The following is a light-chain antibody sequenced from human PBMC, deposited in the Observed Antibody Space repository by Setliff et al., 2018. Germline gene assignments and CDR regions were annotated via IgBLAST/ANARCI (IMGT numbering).Light chain of an antibody. J-gene: IGLJ2*01. Sequence: VVTQEPSLTVSPGGTVTLTCASNTGAVITGHYPNWLQQKPGQAPRTLIYDTNIRLSWTPARFSGSLLGGKAALTLSDAQPEDEADYFCSFAYSGVGLFGGGTKVTVL. CDR2: DTN. V-gene: IGLV7-46*01. CDR1: TGAVITGHY. CDR3: SFAYSGVGL.